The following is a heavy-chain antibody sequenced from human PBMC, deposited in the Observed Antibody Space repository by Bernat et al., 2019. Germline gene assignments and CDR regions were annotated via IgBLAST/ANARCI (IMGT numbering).Heavy chain of an antibody. V-gene: IGHV3-23*01. CDR2: MSGSGGGT. CDR3: AKASAESIYYYYGMDV. D-gene: IGHD6-13*01. J-gene: IGHJ6*02. Sequence: EVQLLESGGGLVQPGGSLRLSCVASGFTFSSYAMSWVRQAPGKGLEWVSTMSGSGGGTYYADSVKGRFTISRDNSKNTLYLQMSSLRAEDTAVYYCAKASAESIYYYYGMDVWGQGTTVTVSS. CDR1: GFTFSSYA.